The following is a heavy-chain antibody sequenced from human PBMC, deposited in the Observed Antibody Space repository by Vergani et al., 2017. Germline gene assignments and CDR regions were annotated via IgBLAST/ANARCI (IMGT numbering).Heavy chain of an antibody. CDR1: GFTFSSYG. Sequence: QVQLVESGGGVVQPGRSLRLSCAASGFTFSSYGMHWVRQAPGKGLEWVAVISYDGSNKYYADSVKGRFTISRDNSKNTLYLQMKSLRAEDTAVYYCAKEIGSSVGATIDYWGQGTLVTVSS. J-gene: IGHJ4*02. CDR3: AKEIGSSVGATIDY. D-gene: IGHD1-26*01. CDR2: ISYDGSNK. V-gene: IGHV3-30*18.